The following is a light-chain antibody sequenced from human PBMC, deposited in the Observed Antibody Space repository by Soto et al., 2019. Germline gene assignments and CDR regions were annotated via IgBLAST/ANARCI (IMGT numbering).Light chain of an antibody. CDR1: SSDVGGYNY. CDR2: DVS. J-gene: IGLJ1*01. Sequence: QSALTQPASVSGSPGQSITISCTGTSSDVGGYNYVSWYQQHPGKAPKLMIYDVSNRPSGVSNRFSGSKSGNTASLTISGLQAEDEADYYCSSDTSSSTPFYVFGTGTKVTVL. CDR3: SSDTSSSTPFYV. V-gene: IGLV2-14*01.